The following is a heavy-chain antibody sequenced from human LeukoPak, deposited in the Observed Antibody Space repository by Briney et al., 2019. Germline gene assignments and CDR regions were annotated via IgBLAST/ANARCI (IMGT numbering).Heavy chain of an antibody. D-gene: IGHD4-23*01. Sequence: GESLKISCKGFGYTFTSNWIGWVRQMLGKGLERMGIIYPRDSDTVYSASFQGQVTMSVDKSISTAYLQWSSLKASDTAIYYCARRDYGGHAAYFDYWGQGTLVTVSS. J-gene: IGHJ4*02. CDR1: GYTFTSNW. V-gene: IGHV5-51*01. CDR3: ARRDYGGHAAYFDY. CDR2: IYPRDSDT.